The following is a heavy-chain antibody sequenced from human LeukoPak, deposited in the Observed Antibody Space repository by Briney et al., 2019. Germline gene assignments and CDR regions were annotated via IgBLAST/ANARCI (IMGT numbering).Heavy chain of an antibody. CDR3: ARGSPALYGMDV. J-gene: IGHJ6*02. CDR1: GGSISSGDYY. V-gene: IGHV4-30-4*01. CDR2: IYYSGST. Sequence: SETLSLTCAVSGGSISSGDYYWSWIRQPPGKGLEWIGYIYYSGSTYYNPSLKSRVTISVDTSKNQFSLKLSSVTAADTAVYYCARGSPALYGMDVWGQGTTVTVSS.